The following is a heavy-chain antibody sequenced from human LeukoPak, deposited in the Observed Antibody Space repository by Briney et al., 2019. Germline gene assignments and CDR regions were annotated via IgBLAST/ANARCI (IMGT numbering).Heavy chain of an antibody. CDR2: TYYRSKWYN. J-gene: IGHJ3*02. CDR1: GDSVSSNSAA. V-gene: IGHV6-1*01. Sequence: SQTLSLTCAISGDSVSSNSAAWNWIRQSPSRGLEWLGRTYYRSKWYNDYAVSVKSRITINPDTSKNQFSLQLNSVTPEDTAVYYCARAPSIAVRVYRAFDIWGQGTMVTVSS. D-gene: IGHD6-19*01. CDR3: ARAPSIAVRVYRAFDI.